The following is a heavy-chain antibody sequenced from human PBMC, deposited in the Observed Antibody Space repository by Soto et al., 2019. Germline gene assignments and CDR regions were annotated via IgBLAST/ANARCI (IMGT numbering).Heavy chain of an antibody. CDR3: ARVTGGYSYGPFDY. D-gene: IGHD5-18*01. CDR1: GGTFSSYA. J-gene: IGHJ4*02. CDR2: IIPIFGTA. Sequence: ASVKVSCKASGGTFSSYAISWVRPAPGQGLEWMGGIIPIFGTANYAQKFQGRVTITADKSTSTAYMELSSLRSEDTAVYYCARVTGGYSYGPFDYWGQGTLVTVSS. V-gene: IGHV1-69*06.